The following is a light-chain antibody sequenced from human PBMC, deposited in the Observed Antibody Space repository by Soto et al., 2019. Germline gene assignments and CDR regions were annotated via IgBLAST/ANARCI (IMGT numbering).Light chain of an antibody. V-gene: IGKV3-11*01. CDR3: QQRSNWPSLT. J-gene: IGKJ4*01. Sequence: EIVLTQSPATLSLSPGERATLSCRASQSVSSYLAWYQQKPGQAPRLLIYDASNRATGIPARFSGSGSGTDFTLTISSLEPEEFAVYYCQQRSNWPSLTFGEGTKVDIX. CDR1: QSVSSY. CDR2: DAS.